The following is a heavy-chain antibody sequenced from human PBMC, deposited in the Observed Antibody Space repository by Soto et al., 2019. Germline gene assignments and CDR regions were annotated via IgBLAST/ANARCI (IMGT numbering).Heavy chain of an antibody. V-gene: IGHV3-66*01. CDR1: GFIVSSSY. CDR2: IYSAGST. Sequence: EVPMVESGGGLVQPGGSLRLSCAASGFIVSSSYMSWVRQAPGKGLEWVAVIYSAGSTYYADSVKGRFTIYRDSSKNTLYLQMDSLRVEDTAVYYCARSPTSTNYADCFDPWGQGTLVTVSS. J-gene: IGHJ5*02. D-gene: IGHD5-12*01. CDR3: ARSPTSTNYADCFDP.